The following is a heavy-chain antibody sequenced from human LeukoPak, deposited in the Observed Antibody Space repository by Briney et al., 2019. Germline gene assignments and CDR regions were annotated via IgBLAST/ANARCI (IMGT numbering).Heavy chain of an antibody. CDR1: GGSISSYY. CDR2: SYTSGST. V-gene: IGHV4-4*07. J-gene: IGHJ5*02. CDR3: AGLLTSPNWFDP. Sequence: PSETLSLTCTVSGGSISSYYWSWIRQPAGRGREWIGRSYTSGSTNSNPYLKSRVTMSVDTSKNQFSLKLSSVTAADTAVYYCAGLLTSPNWFDPWGQGTLVTVSS. D-gene: IGHD2-15*01.